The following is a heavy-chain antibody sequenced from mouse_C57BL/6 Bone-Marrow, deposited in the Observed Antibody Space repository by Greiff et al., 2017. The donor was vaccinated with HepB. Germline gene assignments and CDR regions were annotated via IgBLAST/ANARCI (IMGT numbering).Heavy chain of an antibody. J-gene: IGHJ1*03. Sequence: EVQLQQSGGGLVQPGESLKLSCESNEYEFPSHDMSWVRKTPEKRLELVAAINSDGGSTYYPDTMERRFIISRDNTKKTLYLQMSSLRSEDTALYYCARRVVAPYWYFDVWGTGTTVTVSS. CDR1: EYEFPSHD. CDR2: INSDGGST. V-gene: IGHV5-2*01. CDR3: ARRVVAPYWYFDV. D-gene: IGHD1-1*01.